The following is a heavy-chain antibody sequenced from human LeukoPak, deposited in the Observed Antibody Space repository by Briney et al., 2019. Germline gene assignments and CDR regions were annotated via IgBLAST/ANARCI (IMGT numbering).Heavy chain of an antibody. CDR3: ARANNHYFDY. J-gene: IGHJ4*02. Sequence: MGRINPNSGGTNYAQKFQGRVTMTRDTSISTAYMELSRLRSDDTAVYYCARANNHYFDYWGQGTLVTVSS. D-gene: IGHD1-14*01. V-gene: IGHV1-2*06. CDR2: INPNSGGT.